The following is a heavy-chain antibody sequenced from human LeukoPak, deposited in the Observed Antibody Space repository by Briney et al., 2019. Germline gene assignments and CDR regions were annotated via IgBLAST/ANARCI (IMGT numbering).Heavy chain of an antibody. Sequence: GGSLRLSCAASGFTFSSYGMHWVRQPPAKGLVGGAVISYHGSNKYYADSVKRRLTISRDNSKNTLYLQMNSLRAEDTAVYYCAKDRVKWLRLRGYFDYWGQGTLVTVSS. CDR1: GFTFSSYG. D-gene: IGHD5-12*01. CDR2: ISYHGSNK. CDR3: AKDRVKWLRLRGYFDY. V-gene: IGHV3-30*18. J-gene: IGHJ4*02.